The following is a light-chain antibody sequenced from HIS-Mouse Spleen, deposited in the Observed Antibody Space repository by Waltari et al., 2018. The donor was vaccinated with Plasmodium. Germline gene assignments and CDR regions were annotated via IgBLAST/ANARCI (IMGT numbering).Light chain of an antibody. CDR3: CSYAGSSTFVV. J-gene: IGLJ2*01. CDR1: SSDVGSYNL. Sequence: QSALTQPASVSGSPGQSITISCTGTSSDVGSYNLVSWYQQHPGKAPKLMIYECSKRPSGVSNRFSGSKSGNTASLTSSGLQAEDEADYYCCSYAGSSTFVVFGGGTKLTVL. CDR2: ECS. V-gene: IGLV2-23*03.